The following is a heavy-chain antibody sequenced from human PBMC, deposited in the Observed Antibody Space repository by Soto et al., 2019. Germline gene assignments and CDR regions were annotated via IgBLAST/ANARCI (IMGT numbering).Heavy chain of an antibody. Sequence: QVLLQESGPGLVKASETLSLTCTVSAGSISSYYWGWIRQSPGKGLEWIGYIYNSGSTNYNPSLKSRLTMSVDTSKNQFSLKLSSVTAADTAVYYCARIIRTLAWDGVDVWGQGTRVTV. CDR2: IYNSGST. J-gene: IGHJ6*02. CDR1: AGSISSYY. CDR3: ARIIRTLAWDGVDV. V-gene: IGHV4-59*01. D-gene: IGHD3-10*01.